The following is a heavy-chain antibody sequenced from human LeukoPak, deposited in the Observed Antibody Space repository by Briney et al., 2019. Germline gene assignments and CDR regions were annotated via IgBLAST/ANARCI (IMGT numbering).Heavy chain of an antibody. CDR2: ISYDGSNK. J-gene: IGHJ4*02. CDR3: AKGIHTTSPTPDS. CDR1: GFTFSSYA. Sequence: PGGSLRLSCAASGFTFSSYAMHWVRQAPGKGLEWVAVISYDGSNKYYADSVKGRFTISRDNSKNTLYLQMDSLRAEDAAIYYCAKGIHTTSPTPDSWGQGTLVTVSS. D-gene: IGHD1-26*01. V-gene: IGHV3-30-3*01.